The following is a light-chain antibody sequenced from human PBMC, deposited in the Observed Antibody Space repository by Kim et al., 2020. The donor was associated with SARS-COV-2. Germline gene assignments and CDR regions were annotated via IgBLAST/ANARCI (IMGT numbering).Light chain of an antibody. CDR2: AAS. Sequence: AIRMTQSPPSLSASPGDRVTITCRASQGISSYLAWYQQKPGKVPKLLIYAASTLQSGVPSRFSGSGSGTDFTLTISCLQSEDFATYYCQKYNSYPLTFGGGTKVDIK. CDR1: QGISSY. CDR3: QKYNSYPLT. V-gene: IGKV1-8*01. J-gene: IGKJ4*01.